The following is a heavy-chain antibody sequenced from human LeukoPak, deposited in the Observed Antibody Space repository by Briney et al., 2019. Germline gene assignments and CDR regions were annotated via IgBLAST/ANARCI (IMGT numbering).Heavy chain of an antibody. CDR1: GYTFTSYG. J-gene: IGHJ4*02. V-gene: IGHV1-18*01. CDR2: ISANNANT. CDR3: ARGPPYVSGSPFFY. D-gene: IGHD3-10*01. Sequence: AASVKVSCKASGYTFTSYGICWVRQAPGQGLEWMGWISANNANTNYAQKFQGRVTMTTDTSTSTAYMELRTLRSDDTAVYYCARGPPYVSGSPFFYWGQGTLVTVSS.